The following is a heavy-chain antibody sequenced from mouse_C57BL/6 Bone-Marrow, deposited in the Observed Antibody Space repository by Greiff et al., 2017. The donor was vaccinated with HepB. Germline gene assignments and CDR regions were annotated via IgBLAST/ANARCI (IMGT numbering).Heavy chain of an antibody. CDR2: IYPRSGNT. D-gene: IGHD1-1*01. Sequence: QVQLQQSGAELARPGASVKLSCKASVYTFTSYGISWVKQRTGQGLEWIGEIYPRSGNTYYNEKFKGKATLTADKSSSTAYMELRSLTSEDSAVYFWARWSTTVVPDYWGQGTTLTVSS. CDR3: ARWSTTVVPDY. J-gene: IGHJ2*01. V-gene: IGHV1-81*01. CDR1: VYTFTSYG.